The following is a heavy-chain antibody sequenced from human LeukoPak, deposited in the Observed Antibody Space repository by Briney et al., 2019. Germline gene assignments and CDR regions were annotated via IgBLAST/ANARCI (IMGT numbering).Heavy chain of an antibody. D-gene: IGHD3-10*01. CDR2: ISSSSSYI. Sequence: PGGSLRLSCAASGFTFSSYSMNWVRQAPGKGLEWVSSISSSSSYIYYADSVKGRFTISRDNAENSLYLQMNSLRAEDTAVYYCARGLRYYYGSGSYSPADYWGQGTLVTVSS. CDR1: GFTFSSYS. V-gene: IGHV3-21*01. CDR3: ARGLRYYYGSGSYSPADY. J-gene: IGHJ4*02.